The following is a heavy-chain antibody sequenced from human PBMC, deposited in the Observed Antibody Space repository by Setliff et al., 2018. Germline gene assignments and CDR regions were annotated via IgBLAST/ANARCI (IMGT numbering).Heavy chain of an antibody. J-gene: IGHJ6*02. V-gene: IGHV1-69*05. CDR3: ARPLRYGDYYYYYGMDV. Sequence: SVKVSCKASGGTFSSYAISWVRQAPGQGLEWMGGIIPIFGTANYAQKFQGRVTITTDESTSTAYMELSSPRSEDTAVYYCARPLRYGDYYYYYGMDVWGQGTTVTVS. CDR1: GGTFSSYA. D-gene: IGHD3-10*01. CDR2: IIPIFGTA.